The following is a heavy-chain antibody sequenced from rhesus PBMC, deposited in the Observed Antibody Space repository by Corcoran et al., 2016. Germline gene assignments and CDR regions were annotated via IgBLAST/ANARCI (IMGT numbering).Heavy chain of an antibody. CDR1: GGSSTGGYG. V-gene: IGHV4S7*01. Sequence: QVQLQESGPGLLQPSETLSLTCAVSGGSSTGGYGWGWIRQPPEKGLGRSGGIYSRSGNAYYNPSLKSRVTLSTDTSKNQFSLKLSSGTAADTAMYYCARAPSEVLQYLDWLLYYFDYWGQGVLVTVSS. CDR2: IYSRSGNA. D-gene: IGHD3-3*01. CDR3: ARAPSEVLQYLDWLLYYFDY. J-gene: IGHJ4*01.